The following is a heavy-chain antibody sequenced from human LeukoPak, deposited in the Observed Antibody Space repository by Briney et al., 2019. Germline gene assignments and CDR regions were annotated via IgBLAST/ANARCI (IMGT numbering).Heavy chain of an antibody. CDR1: GFTFSSYG. CDR3: AKGGYYMDV. CDR2: IWYDGSNK. J-gene: IGHJ6*03. V-gene: IGHV3-33*06. Sequence: RGSLRLSCAASGFTFSSYGMHWVRQAPGKGLEWVAVIWYDGSNKYYADSVKGRFTISRDNSKNTLYLQMNSLRAEDTAVYYCAKGGYYMDVWGKGTTVTVSS.